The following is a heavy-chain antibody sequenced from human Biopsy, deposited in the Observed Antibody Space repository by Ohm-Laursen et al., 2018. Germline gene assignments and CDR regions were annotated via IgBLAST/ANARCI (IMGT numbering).Heavy chain of an antibody. D-gene: IGHD4-17*01. CDR2: ISSRSSDI. CDR1: GFIFSTYT. V-gene: IGHV3-21*01. Sequence: SLRLSCSAFGFIFSTYTMNWVRQAPGEALEWVSSISSRSSDIYYADSVKGRFTISRDNAKNSLFLQMNSLRAEDTAVYYCGRGQTVAPGYYGMDVWGQGTTVTVSS. J-gene: IGHJ6*02. CDR3: GRGQTVAPGYYGMDV.